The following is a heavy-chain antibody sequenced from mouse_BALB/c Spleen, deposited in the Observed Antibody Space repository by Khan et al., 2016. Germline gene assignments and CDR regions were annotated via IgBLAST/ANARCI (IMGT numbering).Heavy chain of an antibody. Sequence: QVQLQQSGAELVRPGSSVKISCKASGFAFSSYWMTWVKQRPGQGLEWIGQIYLGDGDTSYNGKFKGKATLTADKSSSTAYMQLSSLISEDSAVYFCARRAMDYWCQGTSVTVSS. CDR1: GFAFSSYW. J-gene: IGHJ4*01. V-gene: IGHV1-80*01. CDR3: ARRAMDY. CDR2: IYLGDGDT.